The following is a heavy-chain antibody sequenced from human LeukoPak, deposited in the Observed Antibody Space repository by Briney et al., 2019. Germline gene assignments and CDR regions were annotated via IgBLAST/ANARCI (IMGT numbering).Heavy chain of an antibody. CDR1: GFTFSSYA. J-gene: IGHJ4*02. Sequence: GGSLRLSCAASGFTFSSYAMSWVRQAPGKGLEWVGHIKPKTDDGTTDYAAPVKGRFTISRDDSKSTLYLQMNSLNTEDTAVYFCTSALNLVLGELLGYWGQGTLVTVSS. CDR3: TSALNLVLGELLGY. D-gene: IGHD3-16*01. CDR2: IKPKTDDGTT. V-gene: IGHV3-15*01.